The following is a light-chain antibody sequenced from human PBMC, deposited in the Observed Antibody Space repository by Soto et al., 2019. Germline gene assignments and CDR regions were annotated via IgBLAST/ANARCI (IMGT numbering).Light chain of an antibody. CDR1: QSVSSPF. CDR3: QQYSALPFS. V-gene: IGKV3-20*01. CDR2: GAS. J-gene: IGKJ3*01. Sequence: EIVLTQSPGTLSLSPGERATLSCRASQSVSSPFLAWYRQKPGQAPRLVTQGASTRATGIPDRCIGGGSGTDFTITISRLEPEDFAVYYCQQYSALPFSFGPGTKLEI.